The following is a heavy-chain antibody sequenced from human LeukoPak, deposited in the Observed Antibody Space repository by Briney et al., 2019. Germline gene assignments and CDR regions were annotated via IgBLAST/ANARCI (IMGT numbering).Heavy chain of an antibody. CDR2: ISWNSGSI. CDR3: AKDISSTRYYYYGMDV. D-gene: IGHD2-2*01. V-gene: IGHV3-9*01. J-gene: IGHJ6*02. CDR1: GFTFDDYA. Sequence: SLRLSCXASGFTFDDYAMHWVRHAPGKGLEWVSGISWNSGSIDYADSVKGRFTISRDSAKNSLYLQMNSLRAEDTALYYCAKDISSTRYYYYGMDVWGQGTTVTVSS.